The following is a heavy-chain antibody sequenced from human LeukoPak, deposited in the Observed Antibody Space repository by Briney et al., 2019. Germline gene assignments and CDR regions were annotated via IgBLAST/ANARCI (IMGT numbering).Heavy chain of an antibody. CDR2: IYHSGST. CDR1: GGSISSGGYS. Sequence: SETLSLTCAVSGGSISSGGYSWSWIRQPPGKGLEWIGYIYHSGSTYYNPSLKSRVTISVDRSKNQFSLKLSSVTAADTAVYYCARLGLAYCGGDCYNAFDIWGQGTMVTVSS. J-gene: IGHJ3*02. CDR3: ARLGLAYCGGDCYNAFDI. D-gene: IGHD2-21*02. V-gene: IGHV4-30-2*01.